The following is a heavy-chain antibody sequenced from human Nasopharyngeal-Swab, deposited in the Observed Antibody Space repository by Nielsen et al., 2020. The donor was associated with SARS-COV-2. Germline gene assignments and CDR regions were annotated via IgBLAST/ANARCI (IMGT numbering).Heavy chain of an antibody. V-gene: IGHV3-7*03. CDR2: INQDGSPK. J-gene: IGHJ5*02. Sequence: LSLTCAASGFTFSSYWMSWVRQAPGKGLECVANINQDGSPKYYVESVKGRFTVSRDNAESLMYLQMDNLRAEDTAIYYCARISRGYTGYVDQNWFDPWGQGTLVTVSS. CDR3: ARISRGYTGYVDQNWFDP. CDR1: GFTFSSYW. D-gene: IGHD5-12*01.